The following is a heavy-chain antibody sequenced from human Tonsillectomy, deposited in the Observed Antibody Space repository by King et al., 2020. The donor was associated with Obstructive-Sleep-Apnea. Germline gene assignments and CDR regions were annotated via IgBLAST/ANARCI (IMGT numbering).Heavy chain of an antibody. J-gene: IGHJ4*02. CDR2: ISSSGSTK. Sequence: VQLVESGGGLVKPGGSLRLSCAASGFTFSDYYMSWIRQAPGKGLEWVSHISSSGSTKYYADSVKGRFTISRDNAKNSLYLQMNILRAEDTAVYYGARDHGSSSWYDYWGQGTLVTVSS. D-gene: IGHD6-13*01. CDR3: ARDHGSSSWYDY. V-gene: IGHV3-11*01. CDR1: GFTFSDYY.